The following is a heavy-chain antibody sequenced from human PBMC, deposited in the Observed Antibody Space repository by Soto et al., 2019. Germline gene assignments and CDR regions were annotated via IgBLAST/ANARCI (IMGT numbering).Heavy chain of an antibody. V-gene: IGHV3-48*02. J-gene: IGHJ5*02. Sequence: EVQLVESGGGLVQPGGSLRLSCAASGFTFSSYSMNWVRQAPGKGLEWVSYISSSSSTIYYADSVKGRFTISRDNAKNSLYLQMNSLIDEDTAVYYCARDGIAAAGHYIWFDPWGQGTMVTVSS. CDR3: ARDGIAAAGHYIWFDP. CDR2: ISSSSSTI. D-gene: IGHD6-13*01. CDR1: GFTFSSYS.